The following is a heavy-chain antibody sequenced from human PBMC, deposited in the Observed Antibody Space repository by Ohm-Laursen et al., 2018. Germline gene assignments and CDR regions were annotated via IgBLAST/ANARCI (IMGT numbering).Heavy chain of an antibody. D-gene: IGHD3-9*01. CDR2: LYYSGTT. CDR3: ATSPHDIMSSKDY. CDR1: GLSISNSNW. V-gene: IGHV4-28*01. Sequence: SETLSLTCDVSGLSISNSNWWGWIRQPPGKGLEWVGYLYYSGTTYYNPSLKSRVTMSVDTSKNQFSVKLTSVTAVDTAVYYCATSPHDIMSSKDYWGQGTLVTVPS. J-gene: IGHJ4*02.